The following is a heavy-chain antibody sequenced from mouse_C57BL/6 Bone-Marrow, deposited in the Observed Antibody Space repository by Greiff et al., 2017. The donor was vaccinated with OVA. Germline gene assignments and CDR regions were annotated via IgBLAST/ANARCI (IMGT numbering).Heavy chain of an antibody. Sequence: EVMLVESGGGLVQPGGSLKLSCAASGFTFSDYGMAWVRQAPRKGPEWVAFISNLAYSIYYADTVTGRFTISRENAKNTLYLEMSSLRSEDTAMYYCARPFYSPWFVYGGQGTLVTVSA. D-gene: IGHD2-1*01. V-gene: IGHV5-15*04. J-gene: IGHJ3*01. CDR3: ARPFYSPWFVY. CDR1: GFTFSDYG. CDR2: ISNLAYSI.